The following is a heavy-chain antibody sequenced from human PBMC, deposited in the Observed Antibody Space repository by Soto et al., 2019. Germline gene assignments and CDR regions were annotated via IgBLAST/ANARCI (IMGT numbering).Heavy chain of an antibody. Sequence: ASVKVSCKASGYTFTSYDINWVRQATGQGLEWMGWMNPNSGNTGYAQKFQGRVTMTRNTSISTAYMELSSLRSEDTAVYYCARGLGTLRHYYYYMDVWGKGTTVTVSS. CDR2: MNPNSGNT. V-gene: IGHV1-8*01. CDR3: ARGLGTLRHYYYYMDV. CDR1: GYTFTSYD. J-gene: IGHJ6*03. D-gene: IGHD4-17*01.